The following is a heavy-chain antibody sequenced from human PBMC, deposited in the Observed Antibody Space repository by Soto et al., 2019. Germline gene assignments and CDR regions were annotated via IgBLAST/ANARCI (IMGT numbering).Heavy chain of an antibody. V-gene: IGHV3-7*01. CDR1: GFTFNNHY. Sequence: GGSLRLSCEVSGFTFNNHYMSWVRQAPGRGLEWVANIKKDGSEKNYVDSVKGRFTISRDNAKNSLYLQMNSLRAEDTAVYYCARESVDIVATTDYFDYWGQGTLVTVSS. J-gene: IGHJ4*02. D-gene: IGHD5-12*01. CDR2: IKKDGSEK. CDR3: ARESVDIVATTDYFDY.